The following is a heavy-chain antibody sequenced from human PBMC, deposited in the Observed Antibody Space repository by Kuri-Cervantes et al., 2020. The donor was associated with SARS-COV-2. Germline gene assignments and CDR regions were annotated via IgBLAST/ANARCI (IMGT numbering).Heavy chain of an antibody. CDR2: ISYDGSNK. V-gene: IGHV3-30-3*01. CDR1: GFTFSSYA. CDR3: ARDHGLMPLLGPFDY. J-gene: IGHJ4*02. D-gene: IGHD2-15*01. Sequence: GESLKISCAASGFTFSSYAMSWVRQAPGKGLEWVAVISYDGSNKYYADSVKGRFTISRDNSKNTLYLQMNSLRAEDTAVYYCARDHGLMPLLGPFDYWGQGTLVTVSS.